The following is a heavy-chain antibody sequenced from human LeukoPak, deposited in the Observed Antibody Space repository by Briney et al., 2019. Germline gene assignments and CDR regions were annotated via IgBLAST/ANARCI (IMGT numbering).Heavy chain of an antibody. V-gene: IGHV3-48*01. D-gene: IGHD3-22*01. CDR1: GFTFNIYH. CDR3: AKDFGAAAVIVVEKEYYFDY. Sequence: GGSLRLSCAVSGFTFNIYHMNWVRQAPGKGLKWVSYISAGSDAIYYADSVKGRFTISRDNAKNSLYLHMNSLRGEDTAVYYCAKDFGAAAVIVVEKEYYFDYWGQGTLVTVSS. CDR2: ISAGSDAI. J-gene: IGHJ4*02.